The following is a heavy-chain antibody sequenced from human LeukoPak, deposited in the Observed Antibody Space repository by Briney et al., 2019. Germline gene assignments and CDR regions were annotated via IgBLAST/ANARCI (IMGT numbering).Heavy chain of an antibody. CDR3: TTGTHDILTGTTDDAFDI. D-gene: IGHD3-9*01. CDR2: INSKTDGGTT. CDR1: GFTFSNAW. J-gene: IGHJ3*02. V-gene: IGHV3-15*01. Sequence: GGSLRLSCAASGFTFSNAWMSWVRQAPGKGLEWVGRINSKTDGGTTDYAAPVKGRFTISRDDSKNTLYLQMNSLKTEDTAVYYCTTGTHDILTGTTDDAFDIWGQGTMVTVSS.